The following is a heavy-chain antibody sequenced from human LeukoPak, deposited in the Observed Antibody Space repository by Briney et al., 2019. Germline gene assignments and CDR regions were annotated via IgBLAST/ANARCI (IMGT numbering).Heavy chain of an antibody. V-gene: IGHV3-64*01. CDR3: ARKNGLDY. CDR1: GFTFSSYA. J-gene: IGHJ4*02. CDR2: ISSNGGST. Sequence: PGRSLRLSCAASGFTFSSYAMHWVRQAPGKGLEYVSAISSNGGSTYYANSVKGRFTISRDNAKNSLYLQMNSLRAEDTAVYYCARKNGLDYWGQGTLVTVSS.